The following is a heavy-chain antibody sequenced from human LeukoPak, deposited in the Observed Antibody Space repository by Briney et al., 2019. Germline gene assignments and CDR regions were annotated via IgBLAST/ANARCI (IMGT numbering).Heavy chain of an antibody. Sequence: GGSLRLSCAASGFTFSNYWMSWVRQAPGKGLEWVANIKQDGSEKYYVNSVKGRFTISRDNAKNSLYLQVSSLRAEDTAIYFCAREDDWNYEEYWGQGTLVTVSS. V-gene: IGHV3-7*01. CDR3: AREDDWNYEEY. J-gene: IGHJ4*02. D-gene: IGHD1-7*01. CDR1: GFTFSNYW. CDR2: IKQDGSEK.